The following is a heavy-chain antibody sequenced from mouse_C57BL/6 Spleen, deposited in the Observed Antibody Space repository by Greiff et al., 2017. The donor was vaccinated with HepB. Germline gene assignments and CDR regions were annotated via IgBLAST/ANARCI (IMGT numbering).Heavy chain of an antibody. CDR2: ISSGSSTI. Sequence: EVMLVESGGGLVKPGGSLKLSCAASGFTFSDYGMHWVRQAPEKGLEWVAYISSGSSTIYYADTVKGLFTISSDNAKTPMFLQMTSLRSEDPAMYYCASGHYYGSSHWYFDVWGTGTTVTVAS. CDR1: GFTFSDYG. CDR3: ASGHYYGSSHWYFDV. V-gene: IGHV5-17*01. J-gene: IGHJ1*03. D-gene: IGHD1-1*01.